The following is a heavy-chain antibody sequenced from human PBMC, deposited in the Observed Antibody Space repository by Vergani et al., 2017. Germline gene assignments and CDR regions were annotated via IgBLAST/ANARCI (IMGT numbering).Heavy chain of an antibody. J-gene: IGHJ5*02. CDR2: INHSGST. D-gene: IGHD3-3*01. Sequence: QVQLQQWGAGLLKPSETLSLTCAVYGGSFSGYYWSWIRQPPGKGLEWIGEINHSGSTNYNPSLKSRVTISVDTFKNQFYLKLSSVTAADTAVYYCETGVGVFRFLEWLLGGNWFDPWGQGTLVTVSS. V-gene: IGHV4-34*01. CDR1: GGSFSGYY. CDR3: ETGVGVFRFLEWLLGGNWFDP.